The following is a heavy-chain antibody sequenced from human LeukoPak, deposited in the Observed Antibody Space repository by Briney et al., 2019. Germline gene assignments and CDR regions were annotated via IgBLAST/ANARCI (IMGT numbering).Heavy chain of an antibody. CDR2: VYYTGST. V-gene: IGHV4-59*01. CDR1: GGSISSYY. J-gene: IGHJ5*02. CDR3: ARDAHGGNSWGWFDP. Sequence: SETLSLTCIVSGGSISSYYWSWIRQPPGKGLEWIGYVYYTGSTTYNPSLKSRVTMSVDTSKSQFSLRLNSVTAADTAVYYCARDAHGGNSWGWFDPWGQGTLVTVSS. D-gene: IGHD4-23*01.